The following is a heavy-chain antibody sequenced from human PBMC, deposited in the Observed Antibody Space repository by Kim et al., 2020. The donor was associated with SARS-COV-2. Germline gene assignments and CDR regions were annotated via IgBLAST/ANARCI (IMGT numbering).Heavy chain of an antibody. D-gene: IGHD2-15*01. CDR3: ARDLRSSREVGVVL. Sequence: GGSLRLSCAASGFTFSDYYMSWIRQAPGKGLEWVSYISSSGSTIYYADSVKGRFTISRDNAKNSLYLQMNSLRAEDTAVYYCARDLRSSREVGVVLWGQGTLVTVSS. CDR2: ISSSGSTI. J-gene: IGHJ4*02. CDR1: GFTFSDYY. V-gene: IGHV3-11*01.